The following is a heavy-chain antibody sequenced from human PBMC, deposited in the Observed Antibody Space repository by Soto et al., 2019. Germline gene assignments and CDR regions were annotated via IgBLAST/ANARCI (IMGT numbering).Heavy chain of an antibody. CDR3: AKGTAVAGYYFDY. CDR2: ISGSGGST. J-gene: IGHJ4*02. D-gene: IGHD6-19*01. Sequence: HPGGSLRLSCAASGFTFSSYAMSWVRQAPGKGLEWVSAISGSGGSTYYADSVKGRFTISRDNSKNTLYLQMNSLRAEDTAVYYCAKGTAVAGYYFDYWGQGTLVTVSS. CDR1: GFTFSSYA. V-gene: IGHV3-23*01.